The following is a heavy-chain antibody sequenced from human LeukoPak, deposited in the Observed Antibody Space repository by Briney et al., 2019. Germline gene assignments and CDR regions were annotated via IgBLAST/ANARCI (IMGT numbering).Heavy chain of an antibody. D-gene: IGHD3-3*01. J-gene: IGHJ4*02. CDR2: INPNSGGT. CDR3: ARDLLSYYDFWSGLDY. V-gene: IGHV1-2*02. Sequence: ASVKVSCKASGYTFTDYYMHWVRQAPGQGLEWMGWINPNSGGTNYAQKFQGRVTMTRDTSISTAYMELSRLRSDDTAVYYCARDLLSYYDFWSGLDYWGQGTLVTVSS. CDR1: GYTFTDYY.